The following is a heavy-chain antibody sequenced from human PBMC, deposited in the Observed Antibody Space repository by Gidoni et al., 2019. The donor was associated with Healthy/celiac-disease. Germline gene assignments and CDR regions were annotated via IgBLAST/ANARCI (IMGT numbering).Heavy chain of an antibody. CDR2: IYWADAK. J-gene: IGHJ4*02. CDR3: AHRQTRVFDFDY. CDR1: GFSLSTSGVG. V-gene: IGHV2-5*02. Sequence: QSTWKESGPTLVKHTQTLTRTCTFSGFSLSTSGVGVGWIRQPPGKALEWLARIYWADAKRYSPSLKCRLTITTDTSNNHVVLTLTNMDPVDTATYYCAHRQTRVFDFDYWGQGTLVTVSS.